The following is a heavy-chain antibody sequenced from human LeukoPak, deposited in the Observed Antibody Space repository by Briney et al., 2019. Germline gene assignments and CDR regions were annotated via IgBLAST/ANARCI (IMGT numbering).Heavy chain of an antibody. CDR3: TTDSNWGFFD. CDR2: SRRKTEGGTT. D-gene: IGHD7-27*01. J-gene: IGHJ4*02. CDR1: GFTFWNVW. V-gene: IGHV3-15*01. Sequence: GGSLRLSCAASGFTFWNVWMSWVRQAPGKGLEWVARSRRKTEGGTTDYNAPVKGRFTISRDDSKNTLYLQMNSLKNEDTAVCYCTTDSNWGFFDWGQGTLVTVSS.